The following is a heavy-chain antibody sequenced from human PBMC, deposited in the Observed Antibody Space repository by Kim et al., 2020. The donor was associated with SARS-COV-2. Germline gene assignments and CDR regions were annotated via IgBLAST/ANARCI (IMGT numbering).Heavy chain of an antibody. V-gene: IGHV3-30-3*01. Sequence: GGSLRLSCAASGFTFSSYAMHWVRQAPGKGLEWVAVISYDGSNKYYADSVKGRFTISRDNSKNTLYLQMNSLRAEDTAVYYCARGGRKRRYSGYDDAFDIWGQGTMVTVSS. J-gene: IGHJ3*02. CDR3: ARGGRKRRYSGYDDAFDI. CDR2: ISYDGSNK. CDR1: GFTFSSYA. D-gene: IGHD5-12*01.